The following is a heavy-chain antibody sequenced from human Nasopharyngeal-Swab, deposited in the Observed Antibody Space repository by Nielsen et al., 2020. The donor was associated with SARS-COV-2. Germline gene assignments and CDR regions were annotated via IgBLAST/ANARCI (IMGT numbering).Heavy chain of an antibody. J-gene: IGHJ4*02. V-gene: IGHV3-23*01. CDR3: AKGKVVVVITPLGY. D-gene: IGHD3-22*01. CDR2: ISGSGGST. Sequence: WIRQPPGKGLEWVSAISGSGGSTYYADSVKGRFTISRDNSKNTLYLQMNSLRAEDPAVYYCAKGKVVVVITPLGYWGQGTLVTVSS.